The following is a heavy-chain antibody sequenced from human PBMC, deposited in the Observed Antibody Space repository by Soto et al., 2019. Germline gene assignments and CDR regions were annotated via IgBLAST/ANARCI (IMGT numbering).Heavy chain of an antibody. CDR3: ARDETDYDSSGSDY. V-gene: IGHV1-18*04. Sequence: ASVQVSFMASGSPFTSYCISWVRHAPGQGLEWMGWISAYNGNTNYAQKLQGRVTMTTDTSTSTAYMELRSLRSDATAVYYCARDETDYDSSGSDYWGQGTLVTVSS. CDR1: GSPFTSYC. D-gene: IGHD3-22*01. J-gene: IGHJ4*02. CDR2: ISAYNGNT.